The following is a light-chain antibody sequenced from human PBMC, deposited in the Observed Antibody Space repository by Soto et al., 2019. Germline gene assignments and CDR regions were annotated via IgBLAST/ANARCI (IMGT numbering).Light chain of an antibody. CDR3: AAWDDSLNGYV. V-gene: IGLV1-44*01. Sequence: VLTQPPSASGAPGQRVTISCSGSSSNIGSNTVNWYQQLPGTAPKLLIYSSNQRPSGVPDRFSGSKSGTSASLAISGLQSEDEADYYCAAWDDSLNGYVFGTGTKVTVL. CDR1: SSNIGSNT. J-gene: IGLJ1*01. CDR2: SSN.